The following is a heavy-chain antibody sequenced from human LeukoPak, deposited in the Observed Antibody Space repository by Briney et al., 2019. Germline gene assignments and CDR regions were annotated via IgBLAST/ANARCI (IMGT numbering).Heavy chain of an antibody. V-gene: IGHV3-23*01. CDR2: ISGSGGST. J-gene: IGHJ4*02. CDR1: GFTFSSYA. CDR3: AKSPLITHGYYFDY. D-gene: IGHD3-10*01. Sequence: PPGGSLRLSCAASGFTFSSYAMSWVRQAPGKGLEWVSAISGSGGSTYYADSVKGRFTISRDNSKNTLYLQMNSLRAEDTAVYYCAKSPLITHGYYFDYWGQGTLVTVSS.